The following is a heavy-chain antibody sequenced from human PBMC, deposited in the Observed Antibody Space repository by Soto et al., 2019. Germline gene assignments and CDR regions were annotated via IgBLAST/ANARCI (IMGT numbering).Heavy chain of an antibody. CDR2: INPEGSAE. Sequence: EMQLVESGGALVQPGGSLRLSCAASGFTCSSSWMAWVRQAPGKGLEWVANINPEGSAEYYVVSVKGRFTISRYNAKNSLYLQMNSLRLEATALYYCARHGVWCFDFWGQGTRVSISS. V-gene: IGHV3-7*02. CDR1: GFTCSSSW. D-gene: IGHD2-8*02. J-gene: IGHJ4*02. CDR3: ARHGVWCFDF.